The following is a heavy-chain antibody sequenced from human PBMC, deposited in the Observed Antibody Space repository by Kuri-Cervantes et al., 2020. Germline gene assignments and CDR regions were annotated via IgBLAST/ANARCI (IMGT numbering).Heavy chain of an antibody. D-gene: IGHD3-10*01. CDR2: IYYSGST. CDR3: ARTLLWFGEKIDY. J-gene: IGHJ4*02. CDR1: GGSISSYY. Sequence: SETLSLTCTVSGGSISSYYWSWIRQPPGKGLEWIGSIYYSGSTYYNPSLKSRVTISVDTSKNQFSLKLSSVTAADTAVYYCARTLLWFGEKIDYWGQGTLVTVSS. V-gene: IGHV4-59*12.